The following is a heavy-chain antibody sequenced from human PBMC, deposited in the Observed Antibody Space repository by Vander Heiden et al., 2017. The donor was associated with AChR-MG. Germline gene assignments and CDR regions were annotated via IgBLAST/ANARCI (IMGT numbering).Heavy chain of an antibody. J-gene: IGHJ4*02. CDR3: ASQSAKPYYFDY. CDR1: GGTFSSYA. CDR2: IIPIFGTA. V-gene: IGHV1-69*01. Sequence: QVQPVQSGAEVKKPGSSVKVSCKASGGTFSSYAISGLRQAPGQGLEWSGGIIPIFGTATYAQKFQGRVTITADESTSTAYMELSSLRSEDTAVYYCASQSAKPYYFDYWGQGTLVTVSS.